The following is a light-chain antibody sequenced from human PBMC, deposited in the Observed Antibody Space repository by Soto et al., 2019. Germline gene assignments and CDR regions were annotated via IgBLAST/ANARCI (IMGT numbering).Light chain of an antibody. CDR3: QHYKTYAVT. CDR2: AAS. V-gene: IGKV1-8*01. J-gene: IGKJ5*01. Sequence: AIRMTQSPSSFSASTGYRVTITCRASQGISSYLAWYQQKPGKAPKLLIYAASTLQSGVPSRFSGSGSGTDFTLTISSLQPEDFATYYCQHYKTYAVTFGQGTRLEI. CDR1: QGISSY.